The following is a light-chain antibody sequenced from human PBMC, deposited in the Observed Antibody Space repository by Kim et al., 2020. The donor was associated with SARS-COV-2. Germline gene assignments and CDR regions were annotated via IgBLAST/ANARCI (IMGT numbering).Light chain of an antibody. CDR3: QQYDYWPRT. V-gene: IGKV3-15*01. CDR1: QSVSSN. Sequence: VAPGERATLSCRASQSVSSNLAWYQQKPGQGPRLLFYSASIRATAIPARFSGSGSGTEFTLTISGLQSEDFAVYYCQQYDYWPRTFGQGTKVEIK. J-gene: IGKJ1*01. CDR2: SAS.